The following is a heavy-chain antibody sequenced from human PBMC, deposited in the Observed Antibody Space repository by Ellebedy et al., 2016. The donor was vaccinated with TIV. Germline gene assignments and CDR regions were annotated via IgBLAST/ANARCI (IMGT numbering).Heavy chain of an antibody. D-gene: IGHD1-1*01. CDR2: IQRDGNEK. Sequence: GESLKISCAASGFTFSNAWMNWVRQAPGKGLEWVADIQRDGNEKYYVDSVTGRFTIGRDNGKNSLYLQMNSLRAEDTAVYYCAGRAYNWNDGSLFDYWGQGTLVTVSS. V-gene: IGHV3-7*03. CDR3: AGRAYNWNDGSLFDY. J-gene: IGHJ4*02. CDR1: GFTFSNAW.